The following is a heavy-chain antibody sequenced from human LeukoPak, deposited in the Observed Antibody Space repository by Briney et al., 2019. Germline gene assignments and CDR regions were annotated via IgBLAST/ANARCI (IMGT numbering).Heavy chain of an antibody. Sequence: PGGSLRLSCAASGFTFSSYGMHWVRQAPGKGLEWVAVISYDGSNKYYADSVKGRFTISRDNSKNTLYLQMNSLRAEDTAVYYCAKDPRYSSGWSSYFDYWGQGTLVTVSS. CDR3: AKDPRYSSGWSSYFDY. J-gene: IGHJ4*02. D-gene: IGHD6-19*01. CDR2: ISYDGSNK. CDR1: GFTFSSYG. V-gene: IGHV3-30*18.